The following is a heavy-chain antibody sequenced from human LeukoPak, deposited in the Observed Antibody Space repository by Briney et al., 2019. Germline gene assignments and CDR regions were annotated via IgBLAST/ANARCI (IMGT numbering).Heavy chain of an antibody. CDR3: ARGACSGGSCRDY. CDR2: IIPIFGTA. D-gene: IGHD2-15*01. CDR1: GGTFSSYA. J-gene: IGHJ4*02. V-gene: IGHV1-69*05. Sequence: GASVKVSCKASGGTFSSYAISWVRQPPGQGLEWMGRIIPIFGTANYAQKFQGRVTITTDESTSTAYMELSSLRSEDTAVYYCARGACSGGSCRDYWGQRTLVTVSS.